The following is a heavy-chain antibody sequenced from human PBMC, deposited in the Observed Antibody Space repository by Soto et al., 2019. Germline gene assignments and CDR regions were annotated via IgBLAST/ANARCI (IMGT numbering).Heavy chain of an antibody. J-gene: IGHJ3*01. CDR3: ARDSGVERTELGAFDV. Sequence: QVQLQESGPGLVKPSQTLSLICTVSGGSISRGTYYWSWIRHYPGQGLEWIGYIHYTGSTYYNPSLETRVSISKDTSKNHFSLSLTSATAADTAVYYCARDSGVERTELGAFDVWAKGQWSPSLQ. V-gene: IGHV4-31*03. CDR2: IHYTGST. D-gene: IGHD1-1*01. CDR1: GGSISRGTYY.